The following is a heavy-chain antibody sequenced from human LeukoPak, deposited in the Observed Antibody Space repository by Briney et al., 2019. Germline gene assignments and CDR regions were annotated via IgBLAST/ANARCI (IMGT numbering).Heavy chain of an antibody. CDR1: GFTFSSYG. CDR2: IWYDGSNK. D-gene: IGHD6-19*01. CDR3: ARDHSSGWYSDYFDY. J-gene: IGHJ4*02. V-gene: IGHV3-33*01. Sequence: GRSLRLSCAASGFTFSSYGMHWVRQAPGKGLEWVAVIWYDGSNKYNADSVKGRFTISRDNSKNALYLQMNSLRAEDTAVYYCARDHSSGWYSDYFDYWGQGTLVTVSS.